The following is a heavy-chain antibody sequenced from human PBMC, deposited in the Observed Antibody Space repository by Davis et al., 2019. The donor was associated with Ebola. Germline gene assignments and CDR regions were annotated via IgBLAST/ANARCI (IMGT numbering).Heavy chain of an antibody. CDR2: IKTNADGGTA. J-gene: IGHJ3*01. V-gene: IGHV3-15*05. CDR3: AKDTSNIWFDV. Sequence: GGSLRLSCAASGFTFSNAWMSWVRQAPGKGLEWVGRIKTNADGGTAGYAAPVKGRFTISRDDAEKTLYLQMNGLRVEDTAIYYCAKDTSNIWFDVWGQGTMVTVSS. CDR1: GFTFSNAW. D-gene: IGHD1-26*01.